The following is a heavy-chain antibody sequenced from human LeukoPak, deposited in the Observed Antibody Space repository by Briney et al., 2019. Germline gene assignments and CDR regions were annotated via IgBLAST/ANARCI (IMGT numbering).Heavy chain of an antibody. J-gene: IGHJ4*02. CDR3: AKGTDNWNDDDYFDY. D-gene: IGHD1-20*01. Sequence: GGSLRLSCAASGFTFSSYGMHWVRQAPGKGLEWVAVISYDGSNKYYADSVKGRFTISRDNSKNTLYLQMNSLRAEDTAVYYCAKGTDNWNDDDYFDYWGQGTLVTVSS. CDR1: GFTFSSYG. V-gene: IGHV3-30*18. CDR2: ISYDGSNK.